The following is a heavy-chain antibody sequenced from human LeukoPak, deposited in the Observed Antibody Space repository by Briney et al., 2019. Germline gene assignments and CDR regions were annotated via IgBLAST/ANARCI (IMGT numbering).Heavy chain of an antibody. J-gene: IGHJ6*03. CDR1: GFTFDDYG. Sequence: GGSLRLSCAASGFTFDDYGMSWVRQAPGKGLEWVSGINWNGGSTGYADSVKGRLTISRDNAKNSLYLQMNSLRAEDTAVYYCARLRGYCMDVWGKGTTVTVSS. V-gene: IGHV3-20*04. CDR2: INWNGGST. CDR3: ARLRGYCMDV.